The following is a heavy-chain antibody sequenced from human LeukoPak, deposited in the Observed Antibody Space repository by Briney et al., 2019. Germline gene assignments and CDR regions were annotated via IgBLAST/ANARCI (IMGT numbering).Heavy chain of an antibody. CDR3: AKRPEGFLEWLLYFDY. Sequence: PGGSLRLSCAASGFTFSSYGMHWVRQAPGKGLEWVAFIRYDGSNKYYADSVKGRFTISRDNSKNTLYLQMNSLRAEDTAVYYCAKRPEGFLEWLLYFDYWGQGTLVTVSS. J-gene: IGHJ4*02. D-gene: IGHD3-3*01. CDR1: GFTFSSYG. V-gene: IGHV3-30*02. CDR2: IRYDGSNK.